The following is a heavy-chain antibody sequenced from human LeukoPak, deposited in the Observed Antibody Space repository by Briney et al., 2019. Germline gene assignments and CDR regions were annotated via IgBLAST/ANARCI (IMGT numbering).Heavy chain of an antibody. D-gene: IGHD5-24*01. CDR2: VSGNGDST. CDR1: GFTFSTYA. CDR3: ARDQRNGYNYGAFDI. Sequence: GGSLRLSCAASGFTFSTYAMNWVRQAPGRGLEWVSTVSGNGDSTYYGDSVKGRFTISRDNSKNTLYLQMNSLRAEDTAVYYCARDQRNGYNYGAFDIWGQGTMVTVSS. V-gene: IGHV3-23*01. J-gene: IGHJ3*02.